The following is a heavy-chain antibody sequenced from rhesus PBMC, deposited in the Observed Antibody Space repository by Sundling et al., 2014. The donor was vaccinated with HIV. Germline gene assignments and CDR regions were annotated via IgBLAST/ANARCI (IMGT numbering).Heavy chain of an antibody. D-gene: IGHD5-12*01. J-gene: IGHJ4*01. CDR2: ISSNGGST. CDR3: AKDGRDTPTVPLIDY. V-gene: IGHV3S42*01. Sequence: EVQLVESGGDLVQPGGSLRLSCAASGFTFSSYGMYWVRQTPGKGLEWISGISSNGGSTYYADSVKGRFTISRDNSKNTLSLQMNSLRAEDTAVYYCAKDGRDTPTVPLIDYWGQGVLVTVSS. CDR1: GFTFSSYG.